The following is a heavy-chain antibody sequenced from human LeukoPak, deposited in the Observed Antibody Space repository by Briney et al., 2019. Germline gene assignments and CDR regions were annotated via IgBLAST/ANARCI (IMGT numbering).Heavy chain of an antibody. CDR1: GFISRNYA. CDR3: AKWGDYDILTGYYVSDF. Sequence: GGSLRLSCAASGFISRNYAMSWVRQAPGKGLEWVSAITGSGDTTYYADSVKGRFTFSRDNSKNTLYVEMNTLRAEDTAVYYCAKWGDYDILTGYYVSDFWGQGTLVTVSS. V-gene: IGHV3-23*01. CDR2: ITGSGDTT. D-gene: IGHD3-9*01. J-gene: IGHJ4*02.